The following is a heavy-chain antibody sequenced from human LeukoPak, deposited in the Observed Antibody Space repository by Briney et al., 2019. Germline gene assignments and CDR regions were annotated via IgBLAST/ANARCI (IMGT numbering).Heavy chain of an antibody. CDR3: ARGSRSGLKSYYFDC. J-gene: IGHJ4*02. V-gene: IGHV3-21*01. CDR2: ISSGSTYI. CDR1: GFTFGNYV. Sequence: GGSLRLSCAASGFTFGNYVINWVRQAPGKGLEWVSSISSGSTYIYYADLVKGRFTISRDNANSSLYLQMSSLRDEDTAVYYCARGSRSGLKSYYFDCWGQETLVTVSS. D-gene: IGHD6-13*01.